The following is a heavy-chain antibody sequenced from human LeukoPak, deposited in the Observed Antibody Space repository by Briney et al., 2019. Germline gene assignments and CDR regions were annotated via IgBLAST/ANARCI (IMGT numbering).Heavy chain of an antibody. CDR3: AKEGIYMKSSLED. Sequence: GGSLRLSCTASGLTFSDYGMHWVRQAPGNGLEWVATIWYEERTKYYRDSVKGRFTISRDNSENTIYLQMNSLRVDDTAVYYCAKEGIYMKSSLEDWGQGTLVTVSS. CDR2: IWYEERTK. D-gene: IGHD5-12*01. J-gene: IGHJ4*02. V-gene: IGHV3-33*06. CDR1: GLTFSDYG.